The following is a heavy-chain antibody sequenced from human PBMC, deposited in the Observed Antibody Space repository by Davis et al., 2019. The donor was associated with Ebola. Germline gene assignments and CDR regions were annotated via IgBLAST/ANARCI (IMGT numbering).Heavy chain of an antibody. CDR1: GYTFTNYG. Sequence: AASVKVSCKASGYTFTNYGITWVRQAPGQGLEWMGIINPSGGSTSYAQKLQDRVTMSTDTSTRTAYMELRSLRSDDTAVYYCARYHREGYFDYWGQGTLVTVSS. CDR2: INPSGGST. V-gene: IGHV1-18*04. J-gene: IGHJ4*02. D-gene: IGHD3-22*01. CDR3: ARYHREGYFDY.